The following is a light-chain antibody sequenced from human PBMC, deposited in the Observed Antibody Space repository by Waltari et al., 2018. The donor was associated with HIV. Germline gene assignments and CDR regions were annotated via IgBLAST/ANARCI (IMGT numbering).Light chain of an antibody. CDR2: DVS. CDR3: SSYTSSSLWV. J-gene: IGLJ1*01. V-gene: IGLV2-14*01. Sequence: QSALTQPASVSGSPGQSITISCPGTSSDVGGSNSVSWSQQHPGKAPKLMIYDVSKRPSGVSNRFSGSKSGNTASLTISGLQAEDEADYYCSSYTSSSLWVFGTGTKVTVL. CDR1: SSDVGGSNS.